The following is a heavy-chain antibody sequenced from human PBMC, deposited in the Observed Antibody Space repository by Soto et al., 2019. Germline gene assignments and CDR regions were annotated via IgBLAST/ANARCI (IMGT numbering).Heavy chain of an antibody. Sequence: QVQLQQWGAGLLKPSETLSLTCGVYGGSFSGYYWSWIRQSPGKGLEWIGEINHSGSTNYNPSLKSRVSISVDTSKTQLSLKLSSVTAADTAVYYCAREWIVMVTRGYYNYYGMDVWGQGTTVTVSS. CDR3: AREWIVMVTRGYYNYYGMDV. J-gene: IGHJ6*02. D-gene: IGHD2-21*02. CDR1: GGSFSGYY. V-gene: IGHV4-34*01. CDR2: INHSGST.